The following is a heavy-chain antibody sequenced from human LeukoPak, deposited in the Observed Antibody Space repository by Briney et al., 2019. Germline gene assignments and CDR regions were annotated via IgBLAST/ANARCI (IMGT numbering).Heavy chain of an antibody. CDR3: ARGVVAAGTGAFDI. Sequence: PGGSLRLSCAASGFTFSSYDMRWVRQATGKGLEWVSAIGTAGDTYYPGSVKGRFTISRENAKNSLYLQMNSLRAGDTAVYYCARGVVAAGTGAFDIWGQGTMVTVSS. D-gene: IGHD6-13*01. V-gene: IGHV3-13*01. CDR1: GFTFSSYD. CDR2: IGTAGDT. J-gene: IGHJ3*02.